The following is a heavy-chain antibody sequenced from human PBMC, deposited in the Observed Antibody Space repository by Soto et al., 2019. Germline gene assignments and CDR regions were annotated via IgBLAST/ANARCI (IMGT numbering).Heavy chain of an antibody. J-gene: IGHJ4*02. CDR1: GGSISSYY. Sequence: SETLSLTCTVSGGSISSYYWSWIRQPPGKGLEWIGYIYYSGSTNYNPSLKSRVTISVDTSKNQFSLKLSSVTAADTAVYYCARGLNSYGFYFDYWGQGTVVTSPQ. V-gene: IGHV4-59*01. CDR3: ARGLNSYGFYFDY. CDR2: IYYSGST. D-gene: IGHD5-18*01.